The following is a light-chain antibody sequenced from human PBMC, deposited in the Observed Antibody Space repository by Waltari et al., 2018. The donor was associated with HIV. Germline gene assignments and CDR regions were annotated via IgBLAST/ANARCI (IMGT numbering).Light chain of an antibody. Sequence: QSALTQPASVPGSPGQSITLPRTGTSGDAGGHYFVSLCQQHPGKAPKLIIYNVTTRPSGVSIRFSGSRSANTAALTISGLQAEDEADYFCRSYTSSGPRYVLFGGGTRLTVL. J-gene: IGLJ2*01. CDR2: NVT. CDR3: RSYTSSGPRYVL. V-gene: IGLV2-14*03. CDR1: SGDAGGHYF.